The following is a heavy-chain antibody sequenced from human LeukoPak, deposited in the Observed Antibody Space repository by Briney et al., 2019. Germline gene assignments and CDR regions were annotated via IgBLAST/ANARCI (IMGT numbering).Heavy chain of an antibody. Sequence: GGSLRLSCAASGFTFSSYWMSWVRPAPGKGLEWVANIKQDGSEKYYVDSVKGRFTISRDNAKNSMYLQMNSLRAEDTAVYYCARELAYSMIVVVGFDFWGQGTLVTVSS. D-gene: IGHD3-22*01. CDR3: ARELAYSMIVVVGFDF. J-gene: IGHJ4*02. CDR1: GFTFSSYW. CDR2: IKQDGSEK. V-gene: IGHV3-7*01.